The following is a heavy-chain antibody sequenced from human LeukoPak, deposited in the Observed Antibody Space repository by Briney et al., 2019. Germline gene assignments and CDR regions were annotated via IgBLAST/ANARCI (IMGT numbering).Heavy chain of an antibody. V-gene: IGHV4-34*01. Sequence: SETLSLTCTVSSVSTSGAYWSWIRQPPGKGLEWIGEINHSGSTNYNPSLKSRVTISVDTSKNQFSLKLSSVTAADTAVYYCARGRRVYYDSWGQGTLVTVSS. CDR3: ARGRRVYYDS. CDR1: SVSTSGAY. D-gene: IGHD3-22*01. CDR2: INHSGST. J-gene: IGHJ1*01.